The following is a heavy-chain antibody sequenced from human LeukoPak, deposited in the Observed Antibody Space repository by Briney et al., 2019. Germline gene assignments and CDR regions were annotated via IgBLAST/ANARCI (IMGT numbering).Heavy chain of an antibody. Sequence: PGGSLRLSCAASGFTFSSYGMHWVRQAPGKGLEWVALISYDGSNKYYADSVKGRFTISRDNSKNTLYLQMNSLRAEDTAVYYCAKDVGASGSYYNYWGQGTLVTVS. CDR1: GFTFSSYG. CDR2: ISYDGSNK. CDR3: AKDVGASGSYYNY. D-gene: IGHD3-10*01. J-gene: IGHJ4*02. V-gene: IGHV3-30*18.